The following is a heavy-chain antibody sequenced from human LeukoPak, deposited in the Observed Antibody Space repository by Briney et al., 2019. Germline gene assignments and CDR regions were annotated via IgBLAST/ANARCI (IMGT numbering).Heavy chain of an antibody. D-gene: IGHD6-13*01. Sequence: SGGSLRLSCVASGFSLSNHWMNWVRQAPGKGPEWVAKIKQDGSQIFYVDSVKGRFTISRDNAKNSLFLQMNSLRAEDTAVYYCVRGRTSGSSWLFDYWGQGTLVTVSS. CDR3: VRGRTSGSSWLFDY. CDR1: GFSLSNHW. CDR2: IKQDGSQI. V-gene: IGHV3-7*01. J-gene: IGHJ4*02.